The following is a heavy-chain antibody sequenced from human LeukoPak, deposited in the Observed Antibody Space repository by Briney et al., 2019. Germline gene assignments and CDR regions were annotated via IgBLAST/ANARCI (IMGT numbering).Heavy chain of an antibody. CDR1: GDSISSGGYY. Sequence: SESLSLTSSVFGDSISSGGYYWTWIRQPAGKGLEWIGRIYIGESANYNSSLKSRVTILVDTSKNQFSLKLSSVTAADTAVYYCTRPSQRGYNYGLFDYWGQGTLVTVSS. J-gene: IGHJ4*02. D-gene: IGHD5-18*01. V-gene: IGHV4-61*02. CDR2: IYIGESA. CDR3: TRPSQRGYNYGLFDY.